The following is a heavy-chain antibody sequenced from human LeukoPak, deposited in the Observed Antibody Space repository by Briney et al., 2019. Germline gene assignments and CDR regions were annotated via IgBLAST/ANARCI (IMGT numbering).Heavy chain of an antibody. CDR1: GYTFTGYY. CDR2: INPNSGGT. Sequence: GASVKVSCKASGYTFTGYYMHWVRQAPGQGLEWMGWINPNSGGTNYAQKFQGRVTKTRDTSISTAYMEMSRLRSDDMAVYYCARDRSVLRYFETSDYWGQGTLVTVSS. V-gene: IGHV1-2*02. CDR3: ARDRSVLRYFETSDY. J-gene: IGHJ4*02. D-gene: IGHD3-9*01.